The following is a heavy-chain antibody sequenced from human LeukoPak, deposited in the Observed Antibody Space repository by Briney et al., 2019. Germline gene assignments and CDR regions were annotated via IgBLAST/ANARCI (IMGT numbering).Heavy chain of an antibody. V-gene: IGHV1-69*04. CDR2: TIPILGIA. CDR3: ARDPGSSGGDVGPDY. D-gene: IGHD2-15*01. Sequence: ASVKVSCEASGGTFSSYAISWVRQAPGQGLEWMGRTIPILGIANYAQKFQGRVTITADKSTSTAYMELSSLRSEDTAVYYCARDPGSSGGDVGPDYWGQGTLVTVSS. CDR1: GGTFSSYA. J-gene: IGHJ4*02.